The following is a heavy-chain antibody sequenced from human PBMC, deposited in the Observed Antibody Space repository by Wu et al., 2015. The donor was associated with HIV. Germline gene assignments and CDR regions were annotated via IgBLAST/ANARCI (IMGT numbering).Heavy chain of an antibody. Sequence: QVQLVQSGAEVKKPGSSVKISCQASGGTFSPFGITWVRQAPGQGLEWMGGLIPVYGRAHSAQNFQGRVTITADESTSTAYMELSSLRSEDTAVYYCARGENIWGQGTMVTVSS. CDR3: ARGENI. J-gene: IGHJ3*02. CDR1: GGTFSPFG. D-gene: IGHD1-26*01. V-gene: IGHV1-69*12. CDR2: LIPVYGRA.